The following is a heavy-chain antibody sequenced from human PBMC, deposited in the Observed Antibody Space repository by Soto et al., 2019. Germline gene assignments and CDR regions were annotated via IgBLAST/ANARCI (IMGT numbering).Heavy chain of an antibody. CDR3: AKDLVGATTSPNYYYYYGMDV. Sequence: ESGGVVVQPGGSLRLSCAASGFTFDDYTMHWVRQAPGKGLEWVSLISWDGGSTYYADSVKGRFTISRDNSKNSLYLQMNSLRTEDTALYYCAKDLVGATTSPNYYYYYGMDVWGQGTTVTVSS. CDR2: ISWDGGST. V-gene: IGHV3-43*01. D-gene: IGHD1-26*01. CDR1: GFTFDDYT. J-gene: IGHJ6*02.